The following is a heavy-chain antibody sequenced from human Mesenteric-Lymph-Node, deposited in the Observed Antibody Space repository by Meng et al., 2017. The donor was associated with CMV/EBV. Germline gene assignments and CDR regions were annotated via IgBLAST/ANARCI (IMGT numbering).Heavy chain of an antibody. CDR2: ISGGSGFM. Sequence: GESLKISCTASGFIFSSYNMNWVRQAPGKGLEWVSYISGGSGFMYYADSVKGRFTISRDNAKNSLYLQMNSLGAEDTAVYYCASLGKVTIHWGQGTLVTVSS. CDR1: GFIFSSYN. V-gene: IGHV3-21*01. D-gene: IGHD4-23*01. CDR3: ASLGKVTIH. J-gene: IGHJ4*02.